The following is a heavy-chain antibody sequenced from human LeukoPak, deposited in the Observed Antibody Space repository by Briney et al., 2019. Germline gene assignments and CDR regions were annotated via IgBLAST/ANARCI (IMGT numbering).Heavy chain of an antibody. J-gene: IGHJ4*02. CDR2: TYYSRST. D-gene: IGHD6-13*01. CDR1: GGSISSYY. V-gene: IGHV4-59*08. Sequence: SETLSLTCTVSGGSISSYYWSWIRQPPRKGLEWIGYTYYSRSTNYSPSLTSPVTTSVDTSKNQFSLKLSSVTAADTAVYYCARHSSSWYYFDYWGQGTLVTVSS. CDR3: ARHSSSWYYFDY.